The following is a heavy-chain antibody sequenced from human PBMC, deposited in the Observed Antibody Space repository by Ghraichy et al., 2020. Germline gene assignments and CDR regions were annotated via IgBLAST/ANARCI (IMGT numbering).Heavy chain of an antibody. D-gene: IGHD3-16*01. Sequence: GGSLRLSCAASGFTFSDYYMSWIRQAPGKGLEWVSYISSSSSYTNYADSVKGRFTISRDNAKNSLYLQMNSLRAEDTAVYYCARDKGGQGYYYYGMDVWGQGTTVTVSS. CDR2: ISSSSSYT. CDR1: GFTFSDYY. CDR3: ARDKGGQGYYYYGMDV. J-gene: IGHJ6*02. V-gene: IGHV3-11*06.